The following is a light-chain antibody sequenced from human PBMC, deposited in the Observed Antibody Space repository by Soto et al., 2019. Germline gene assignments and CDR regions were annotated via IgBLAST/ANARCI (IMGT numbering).Light chain of an antibody. CDR2: SSN. J-gene: IGLJ1*01. CDR3: AAWDDSLNGYV. Sequence: QSVLTQPPSASGTPGQRVTLSCSGSSSNIGSNTVNWYQQLPGTAPKLLIYSSNQRPSGVPDRFSGSKSVTSASLAISGLQSEDEADYYCAAWDDSLNGYVFGTGTKLTVL. V-gene: IGLV1-44*01. CDR1: SSNIGSNT.